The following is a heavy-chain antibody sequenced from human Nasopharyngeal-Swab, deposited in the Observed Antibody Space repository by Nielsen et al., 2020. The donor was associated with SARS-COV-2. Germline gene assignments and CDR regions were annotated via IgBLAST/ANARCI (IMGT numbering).Heavy chain of an antibody. J-gene: IGHJ4*02. Sequence: WIRQPPGKGLEWVAVISYDGSNKYYAGSVKGRFTISRDNSKNTLYLQMNSLRAEDTAVYYCAKDRRSWPKGSDYWGQGTLVTVSS. CDR3: AKDRRSWPKGSDY. CDR2: ISYDGSNK. D-gene: IGHD1-26*01. V-gene: IGHV3-30*18.